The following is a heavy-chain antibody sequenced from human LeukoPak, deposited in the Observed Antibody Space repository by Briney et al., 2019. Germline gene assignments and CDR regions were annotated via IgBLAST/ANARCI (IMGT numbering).Heavy chain of an antibody. CDR1: GGSISSGGYS. D-gene: IGHD4-17*01. CDR3: AGTVTTNYYYYYGMDV. J-gene: IGHJ6*02. Sequence: SETLSLTCTVSGGSISSGGYSWSWIRQPPGKGLEWIGYIYHSGSTYYNPSLKSRVTISVDRSKNQFSLKLSSVTAADTAVYYCAGTVTTNYYYYYGMDVWGQGTTVTVSS. V-gene: IGHV4-30-2*01. CDR2: IYHSGST.